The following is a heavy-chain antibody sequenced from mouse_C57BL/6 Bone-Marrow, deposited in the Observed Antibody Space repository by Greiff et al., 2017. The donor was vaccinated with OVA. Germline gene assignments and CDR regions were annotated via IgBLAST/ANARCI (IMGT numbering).Heavy chain of an antibody. V-gene: IGHV5-17*01. J-gene: IGHJ2*01. CDR1: GFTFSDYG. CDR2: ISSGSSTI. CDR3: AMFHYYGSSDFGY. D-gene: IGHD1-1*01. Sequence: EVMLVESGGGLVKPGGSLKLSCAASGFTFSDYGMHWVRQAPEKGLEWVAYISSGSSTIYYADTVKGRFTISRDNAKNTLFLQMTSLRSEDTAMYYGAMFHYYGSSDFGYWGQGTTLTVSS.